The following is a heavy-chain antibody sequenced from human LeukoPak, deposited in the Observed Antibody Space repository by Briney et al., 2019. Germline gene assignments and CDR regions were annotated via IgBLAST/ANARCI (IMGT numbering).Heavy chain of an antibody. V-gene: IGHV1-2*02. CDR3: ARAPLFDY. CDR1: GYTFTVYY. Sequence: ASVKVSCKASGYTFTVYYIHWVRQAPGQGLEWMGWINPNSGGSNSAQKFQGRVTMTRDTSISTAYMEVSRLRSDDTAVYYCARAPLFDYWGQGTLVTVSS. J-gene: IGHJ4*02. CDR2: INPNSGGS.